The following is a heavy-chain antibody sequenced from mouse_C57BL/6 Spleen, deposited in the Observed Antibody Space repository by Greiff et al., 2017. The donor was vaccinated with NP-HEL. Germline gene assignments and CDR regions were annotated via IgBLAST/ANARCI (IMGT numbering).Heavy chain of an antibody. J-gene: IGHJ1*03. D-gene: IGHD2-1*01. V-gene: IGHV2-2*01. CDR2: IWSGGST. CDR3: ARTRDGNSDWYFDV. Sequence: VQLVESGPGLVQPSQSLSITCTVSGFSLTSYGVHWVRQSPGKGLEWLGVIWSGGSTDYNAAFISRLSISKDNSKSQVFFKMNSLQADDTAIYYWARTRDGNSDWYFDVWGTGTTVTVSS. CDR1: GFSLTSYG.